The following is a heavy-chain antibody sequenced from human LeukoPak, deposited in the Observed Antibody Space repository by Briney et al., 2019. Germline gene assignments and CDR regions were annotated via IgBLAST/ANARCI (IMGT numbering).Heavy chain of an antibody. CDR1: GGTFSSYA. D-gene: IGHD2-2*02. CDR3: ARATHRLGYCSSTSCYTPYYFDY. V-gene: IGHV1-69*10. J-gene: IGHJ4*02. CDR2: IIPILGIA. Sequence: SVKVSCKASGGTFSSYAISWVRQAPGQGLEWMGGIIPILGIANYAQKFQGRVTITADKSTSTAYMELSSLRSEDTAVYYCARATHRLGYCSSTSCYTPYYFDYWGQGTLVTVSS.